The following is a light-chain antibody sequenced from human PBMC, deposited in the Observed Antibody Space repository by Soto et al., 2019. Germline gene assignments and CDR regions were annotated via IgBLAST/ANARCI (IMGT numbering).Light chain of an antibody. Sequence: DIQMTQSPSSLSASVGDRVTITCRASQSIGTHLNWFRQKPGKAPNLLIYATSNLQSGVPSRFSGSGSGTAFTLTINSLQPEDFATYYCQQSLSAPATFGQGTKV. J-gene: IGKJ1*01. CDR2: ATS. CDR3: QQSLSAPAT. V-gene: IGKV1-39*01. CDR1: QSIGTH.